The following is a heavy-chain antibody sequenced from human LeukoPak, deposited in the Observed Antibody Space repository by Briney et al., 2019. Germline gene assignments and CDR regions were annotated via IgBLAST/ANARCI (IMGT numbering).Heavy chain of an antibody. CDR2: INANSGDT. CDR1: GYTFTGYY. Sequence: ASVKVSCKASGYTFTGYYMHWVRQAPGQGLEWMGWINANSGDTKYAQKFKGRVTMTRDTSISTAYMEPSRLRSDDTAMYYCAREISGYSDYWGQGTLVTVSS. J-gene: IGHJ4*02. D-gene: IGHD3-22*01. V-gene: IGHV1-2*02. CDR3: AREISGYSDY.